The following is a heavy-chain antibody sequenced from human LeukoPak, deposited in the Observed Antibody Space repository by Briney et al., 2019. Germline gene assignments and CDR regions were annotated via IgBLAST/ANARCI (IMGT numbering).Heavy chain of an antibody. V-gene: IGHV1-8*01. CDR1: GYTFTSYG. Sequence: GASVKVSCKASGYTFTSYGINWVRQATGQGLEWMGWMNPNSGNTGYAQKFQGRVTMTRNASISTAYMELSSLRSEDTAVYYCARGDRFLYYFDYWGQGTLVTVSS. CDR3: ARGDRFLYYFDY. CDR2: MNPNSGNT. J-gene: IGHJ4*02. D-gene: IGHD3-10*01.